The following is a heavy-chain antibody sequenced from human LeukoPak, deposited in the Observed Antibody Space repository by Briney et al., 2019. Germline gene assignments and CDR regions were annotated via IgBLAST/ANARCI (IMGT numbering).Heavy chain of an antibody. CDR1: GFTFSSYW. D-gene: IGHD3-22*01. CDR3: VTERGDRSGYYYLDY. J-gene: IGHJ4*02. CDR2: LNSDGSST. Sequence: GGSLRLSCAASGFTFSSYWMHWVRQAPGKGLVWVSRLNSDGSSTSYADSVKGRFTISRDNAKNTLYLQMNSLGAEDTAVYYCVTERGDRSGYYYLDYWGQGTLVTVCS. V-gene: IGHV3-74*01.